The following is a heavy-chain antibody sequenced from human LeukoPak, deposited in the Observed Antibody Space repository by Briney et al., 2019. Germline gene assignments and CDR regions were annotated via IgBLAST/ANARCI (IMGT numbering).Heavy chain of an antibody. D-gene: IGHD3-22*01. CDR3: ARNTYYYDSSGYYSDY. Sequence: GESLKISCKGSGYSFTSYWIGWVRQMPRKGLEWMGIIYPGDSDTRYSPSFQGQVTISADKSISTAYLQWSSLKASDTAMYYCARNTYYYDSSGYYSDYWGQGTLVTVSS. CDR1: GYSFTSYW. V-gene: IGHV5-51*01. J-gene: IGHJ4*02. CDR2: IYPGDSDT.